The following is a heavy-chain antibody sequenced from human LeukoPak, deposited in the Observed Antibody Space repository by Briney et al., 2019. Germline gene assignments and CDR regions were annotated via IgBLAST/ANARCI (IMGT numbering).Heavy chain of an antibody. CDR1: GFTFDEYG. J-gene: IGHJ6*03. CDR3: ARGGSGSSPFDYYYYYMDV. D-gene: IGHD3-10*01. CDR2: INWNGGST. Sequence: GGSLRLSCAASGFTFDEYGMSWVRQAPGKGLEWVSGINWNGGSTGYADSVKGRFTISRDNAKNSLYLQMNSLRAEDTAVYYCARGGSGSSPFDYYYYYMDVWGKGTTVTVSS. V-gene: IGHV3-20*04.